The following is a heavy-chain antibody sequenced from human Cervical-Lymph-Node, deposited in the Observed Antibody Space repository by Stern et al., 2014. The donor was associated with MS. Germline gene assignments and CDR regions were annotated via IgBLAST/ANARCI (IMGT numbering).Heavy chain of an antibody. V-gene: IGHV4-4*02. Sequence: QVQLQESGPGLVEPSGTLSLTCTVSGGSISSGLWWRWVRQAPGKGLEWIGEISPQGGTTYYNPSPQRRFTISLGAESHFPLKLRSVTAADTALYYCARATYERLLDSWGQGTLVTVSS. CDR1: GGSISSGLW. D-gene: IGHD3-3*01. CDR3: ARATYERLLDS. CDR2: ISPQGGTT. J-gene: IGHJ4*02.